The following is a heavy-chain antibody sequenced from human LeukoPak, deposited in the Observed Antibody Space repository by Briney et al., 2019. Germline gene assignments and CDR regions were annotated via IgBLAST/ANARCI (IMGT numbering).Heavy chain of an antibody. Sequence: GGSLRLSCAASGFTFSSYGMHWVRQAPGKGLEWVAVISYDGSNKYYADSVKGRFTISRDNSKNTLYLQMNSLRAEDTAVYYCAKDGVLRYFDWVDYWGQGTLVPVSS. CDR1: GFTFSSYG. CDR3: AKDGVLRYFDWVDY. CDR2: ISYDGSNK. J-gene: IGHJ4*02. D-gene: IGHD3-9*01. V-gene: IGHV3-30*18.